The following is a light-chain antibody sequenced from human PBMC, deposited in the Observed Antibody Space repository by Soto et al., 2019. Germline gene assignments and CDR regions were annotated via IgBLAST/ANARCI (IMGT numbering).Light chain of an antibody. CDR1: SSNIGNNY. Sequence: QSVLTQPPSVSAAPGQKVTISCSGSSSNIGNNYVSWYQQLPGTAPKLLIYENNKRSSGIPDRFSGPKSGTSATLGITGLQTGDEADYYCGTWDSSLSAAVFGGGTKLTVL. V-gene: IGLV1-51*02. J-gene: IGLJ2*01. CDR2: ENN. CDR3: GTWDSSLSAAV.